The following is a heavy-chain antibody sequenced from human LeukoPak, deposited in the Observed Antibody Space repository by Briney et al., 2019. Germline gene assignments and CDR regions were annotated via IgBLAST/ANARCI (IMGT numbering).Heavy chain of an antibody. CDR3: ARETMVRGAAHMDV. Sequence: ATVKVSCKTSGYTFTRYGISWVRQAPGQGLEWMGGISAHSGNTNYAQKFQGRVTMTRDTSISTAYMELSRLRSDDTAVYYCARETMVRGAAHMDVWGKGTTVTVSS. V-gene: IGHV1-18*01. D-gene: IGHD3-10*01. CDR1: GYTFTRYG. CDR2: ISAHSGNT. J-gene: IGHJ6*03.